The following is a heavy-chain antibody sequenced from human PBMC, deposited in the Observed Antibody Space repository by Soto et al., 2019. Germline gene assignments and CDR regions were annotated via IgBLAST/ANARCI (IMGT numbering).Heavy chain of an antibody. Sequence: ASVKVSCKASGYTFSSYAMHWVRQAPGQRLEWMGWINAGNGNTKYSQKFQGRVTFTRDTSASTAYMELSSLRSEDTAVYYCARGGPPIDYWGQGTLVTVSS. CDR1: GYTFSSYA. D-gene: IGHD3-10*01. V-gene: IGHV1-3*01. J-gene: IGHJ4*02. CDR2: INAGNGNT. CDR3: ARGGPPIDY.